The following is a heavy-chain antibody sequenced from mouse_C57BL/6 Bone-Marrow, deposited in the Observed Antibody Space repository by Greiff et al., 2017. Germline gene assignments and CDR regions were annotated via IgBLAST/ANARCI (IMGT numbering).Heavy chain of an antibody. V-gene: IGHV1-9*01. CDR1: GYTFTGYW. Sequence: QVQLQQSGAELMKPGASVKLSCKATGYTFTGYWIEWVKQRPGHGLEWIGEILPGGGSTNYNEKFKGKATFTADTSSNTAYMQLSRLTTEDSAIYYCARGYYGSYYAMDYWGQGTSVTVSS. CDR2: ILPGGGST. D-gene: IGHD1-1*01. CDR3: ARGYYGSYYAMDY. J-gene: IGHJ4*01.